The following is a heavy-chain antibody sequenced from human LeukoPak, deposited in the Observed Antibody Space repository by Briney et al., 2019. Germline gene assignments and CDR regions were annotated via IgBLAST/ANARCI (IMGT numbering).Heavy chain of an antibody. CDR3: ARGLGTAMTFDY. Sequence: LRLSCAASGFTFSSYAMHWIRQPPGKGLEWIGEINHSGSTNYNPSLKSRVTISVDTSKNQFSLKLSSVTAADTAVYYCARGLGTAMTFDYWGQRTLATVSS. J-gene: IGHJ4*02. CDR2: INHSGST. CDR1: GFTFSSYA. V-gene: IGHV4-34*01. D-gene: IGHD5-18*01.